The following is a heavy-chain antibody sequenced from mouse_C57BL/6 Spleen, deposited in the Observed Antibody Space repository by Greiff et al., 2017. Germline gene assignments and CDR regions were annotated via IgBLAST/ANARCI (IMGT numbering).Heavy chain of an antibody. D-gene: IGHD2-13*01. V-gene: IGHV5-17*01. CDR1: GFTFSDYG. Sequence: EVQGVESGGGLVKPGGSLKLSCAASGFTFSDYGMHWVRQAPEKGLEWVAYISSGSSTIYYAYTVKGRFTISRDNAKNTLFLQMTSLRSEDTAMYYCARDYWFAYWGQGTLVTVSA. CDR2: ISSGSSTI. J-gene: IGHJ3*01. CDR3: ARDYWFAY.